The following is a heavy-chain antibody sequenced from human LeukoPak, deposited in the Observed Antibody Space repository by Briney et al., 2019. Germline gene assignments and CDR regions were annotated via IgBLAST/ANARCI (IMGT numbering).Heavy chain of an antibody. D-gene: IGHD3-22*01. Sequence: GGSLRLSCAASGFNFSSYWMHWVRQAPGKGLVWVSLIKSDASTTIYADSVKGRFTISRDHAKNTVDLQLNSLRAEDTAVYFCARGHSSGKSYDAFDMWGQGTKVTVSS. V-gene: IGHV3-74*01. CDR1: GFNFSSYW. J-gene: IGHJ3*02. CDR3: ARGHSSGKSYDAFDM. CDR2: IKSDASTT.